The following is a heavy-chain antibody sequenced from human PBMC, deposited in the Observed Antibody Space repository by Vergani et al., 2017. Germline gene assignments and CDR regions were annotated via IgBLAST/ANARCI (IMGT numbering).Heavy chain of an antibody. CDR2: INPNSGGP. V-gene: IGHV1-2*02. CDR3: VRGQLWFVDY. D-gene: IGHD5-18*01. J-gene: IGHJ4*02. CDR1: GYTFTGYY. Sequence: QVQLVQSGAEVKKPGASVTVSCKASGYTFTGYYMHWVRQAPGQGLEWVGWINPNSGGPNSAQKFQGRVTMTRDTSISTAYMELSRLRSDDTAVYYCVRGQLWFVDYWGQGSLVTVSS.